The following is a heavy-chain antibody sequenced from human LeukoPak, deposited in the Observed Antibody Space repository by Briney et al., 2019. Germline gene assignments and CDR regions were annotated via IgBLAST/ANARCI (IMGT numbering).Heavy chain of an antibody. CDR2: IDRGGVT. CDR1: GFSVSDYF. Sequence: GGSLRLSCAASGFSVSDYFMAWVRQAPGKGLQWVSHIDRGGVTEDADSVKGGFTVSRDTSRNILYLQMSSLRAADTAMYDCARGRASTTIFDYWGQGTLVTVSS. CDR3: ARGRASTTIFDY. J-gene: IGHJ4*02. D-gene: IGHD5-12*01. V-gene: IGHV3-53*01.